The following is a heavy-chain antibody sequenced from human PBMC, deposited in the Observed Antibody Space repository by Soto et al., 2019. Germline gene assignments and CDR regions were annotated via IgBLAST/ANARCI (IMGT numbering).Heavy chain of an antibody. V-gene: IGHV1-18*01. CDR1: GYTFTSYG. CDR2: ISAYNGNT. D-gene: IGHD2-15*01. CDR3: ARELRCSGGSCYLVNADP. Sequence: ASVKVSWKASGYTFTSYGISWVRQAPGQGLEWMGWISAYNGNTNYAQKLQGRVTMTTDTSTSTAYMELRSLRSDDTAVYYCARELRCSGGSCYLVNADPWGQGTLVTVSS. J-gene: IGHJ5*02.